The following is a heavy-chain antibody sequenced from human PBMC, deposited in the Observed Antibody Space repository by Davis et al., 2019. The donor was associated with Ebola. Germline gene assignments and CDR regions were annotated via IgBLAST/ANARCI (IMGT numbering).Heavy chain of an antibody. D-gene: IGHD6-19*01. Sequence: PGGSLRLSCAASGFTFNYAWMTWVRQAPGKGLEWVGRIKSKSDGGTADYAAPVKGRFTISRDDSKNTLFLQMDSLKTEDTAVYHCITRTAVTDVHAFDVWGQGTMVAVSP. CDR1: GFTFNYAW. CDR3: ITRTAVTDVHAFDV. CDR2: IKSKSDGGTA. V-gene: IGHV3-15*01. J-gene: IGHJ3*01.